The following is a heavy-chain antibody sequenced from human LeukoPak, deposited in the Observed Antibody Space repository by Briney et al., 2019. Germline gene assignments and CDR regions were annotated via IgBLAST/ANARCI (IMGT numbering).Heavy chain of an antibody. J-gene: IGHJ4*02. CDR2: INSDGSST. V-gene: IGHV3-74*01. CDR1: GFTLSNYW. CDR3: ARESGYTSGWYVGYFDY. Sequence: GGSLRLSCAASGFTLSNYWMSWVRQAPGKGLVWVSRINSDGSSTGYADSVKGRFTISRDNAKNTLYLQMNSLRVEDTAVYYCARESGYTSGWYVGYFDYWGQGTQVTVSS. D-gene: IGHD6-19*01.